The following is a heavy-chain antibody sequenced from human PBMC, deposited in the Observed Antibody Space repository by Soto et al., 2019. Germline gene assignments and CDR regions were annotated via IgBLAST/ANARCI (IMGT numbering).Heavy chain of an antibody. D-gene: IGHD6-13*01. CDR3: ARGSSVRGMNV. Sequence: GGSLRLSCAASGFTFSDYYMSWVRQAPGKGLEWVSYISGTDPYMKYADAVRGRFTISRDNAKNSLYLQMNSLRDDDTAVYYCARGSSVRGMNVWGQGTPVTGSS. CDR1: GFTFSDYY. J-gene: IGHJ6*02. CDR2: ISGTDPYM. V-gene: IGHV3-11*06.